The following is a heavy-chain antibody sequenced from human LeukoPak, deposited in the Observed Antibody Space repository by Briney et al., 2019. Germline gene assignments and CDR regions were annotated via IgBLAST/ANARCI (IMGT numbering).Heavy chain of an antibody. D-gene: IGHD6-6*01. V-gene: IGHV4-59*08. CDR1: GGSINNYY. Sequence: PSETLSLTCTVSGGSINNYYWTWIRQPPGKGLECIGYVYYTGSTNYNPSLKSRVTMFVDMSKNQFSLRLSSVTAADTAVYYCARHRAYSSSSPFDYWGQGTLVTVSS. J-gene: IGHJ4*02. CDR3: ARHRAYSSSSPFDY. CDR2: VYYTGST.